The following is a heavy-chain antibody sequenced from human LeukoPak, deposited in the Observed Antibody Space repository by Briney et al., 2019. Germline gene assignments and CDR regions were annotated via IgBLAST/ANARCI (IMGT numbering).Heavy chain of an antibody. V-gene: IGHV4-59*13. CDR2: ISYNGRT. CDR3: VRDRSGTYYSFDA. J-gene: IGHJ3*01. Sequence: SETLSLTCSVFGGSIGSSFWNWIRLSPGKGLEWIGYISYNGRTNYSPSLKSRVIISIDTSKNQLSLNLTSVTAADTALYYCVRDRSGTYYSFDAWGQGTMVSVSA. CDR1: GGSIGSSF. D-gene: IGHD1-26*01.